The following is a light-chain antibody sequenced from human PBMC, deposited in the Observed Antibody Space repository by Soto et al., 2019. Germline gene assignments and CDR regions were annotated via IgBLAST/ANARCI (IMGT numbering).Light chain of an antibody. Sequence: EIVMTQSPATLSVSPGERATLSCRASQSVASNLAWYQQKPGQAPRLLIYGASRRATGIPDRFSGSGSGTDFALTISRLEPEDFAVYYCQQYGSSPQTFGQGTKVDIK. V-gene: IGKV3-20*01. CDR2: GAS. J-gene: IGKJ1*01. CDR1: QSVASN. CDR3: QQYGSSPQT.